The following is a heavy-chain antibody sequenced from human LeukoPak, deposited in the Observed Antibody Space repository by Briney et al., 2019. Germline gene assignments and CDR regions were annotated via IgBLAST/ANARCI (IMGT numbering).Heavy chain of an antibody. Sequence: GGSLRLSCAASGFTLSSYWMHWVRQAPGKGLVWVSRINRDGSSTSYADSVKGRLTISRDNAKNTLYLQMNSLRAEDTAVYYCARAGHCSSTICYLDYWGQGTLVTVSS. D-gene: IGHD2-2*01. CDR3: ARAGHCSSTICYLDY. CDR2: INRDGSST. J-gene: IGHJ4*02. CDR1: GFTLSSYW. V-gene: IGHV3-74*01.